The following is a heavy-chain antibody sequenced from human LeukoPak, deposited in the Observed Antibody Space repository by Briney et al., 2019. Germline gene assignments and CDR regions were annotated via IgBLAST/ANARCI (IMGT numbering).Heavy chain of an antibody. V-gene: IGHV4-38-2*01. J-gene: IGHJ4*02. Sequence: SETLSLTCAVSGYSISSGYYWGWIRQPPGKGLEWIGSIYHSGSTYYNPSLKSRVTISVDTSKNQFSLKLSSVTAADTAVYYCASAYYDSSGYRYFDYWGQGTLVTVSS. CDR3: ASAYYDSSGYRYFDY. CDR2: IYHSGST. D-gene: IGHD3-22*01. CDR1: GYSISSGYY.